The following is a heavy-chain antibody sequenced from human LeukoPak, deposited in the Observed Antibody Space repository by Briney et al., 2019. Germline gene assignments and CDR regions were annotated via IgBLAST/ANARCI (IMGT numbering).Heavy chain of an antibody. V-gene: IGHV3-9*01. D-gene: IGHD2-21*02. J-gene: IGHJ6*02. CDR3: AKGPPLRDYGMDV. Sequence: GGSLRPSCPASGFTFDDYAMHWVRQPQAKGLEWVAGISWNRANIGYAGSVKGRFTISRDNAKNSLYMQINSLRAEDPALYYCAKGPPLRDYGMDVWGQGTTVTVSS. CDR2: ISWNRANI. CDR1: GFTFDDYA.